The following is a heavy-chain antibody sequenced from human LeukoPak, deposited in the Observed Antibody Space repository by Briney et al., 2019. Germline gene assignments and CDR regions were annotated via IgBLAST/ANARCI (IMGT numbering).Heavy chain of an antibody. J-gene: IGHJ4*02. CDR3: ARPMYSGYSSSWYPGDFDY. CDR1: GFTFSSYA. Sequence: GRSLRLSCAASGFTFSSYAMHWVRQAPGKGLEWVAVISYDGGNKYYADSVKGRFTISRDNSKNTLYLQMNSLRAEDTAVYYCARPMYSGYSSSWYPGDFDYWGQGTLVTVSS. V-gene: IGHV3-30-3*01. D-gene: IGHD6-13*01. CDR2: ISYDGGNK.